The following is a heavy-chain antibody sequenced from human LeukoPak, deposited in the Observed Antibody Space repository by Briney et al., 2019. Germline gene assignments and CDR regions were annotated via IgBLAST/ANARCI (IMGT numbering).Heavy chain of an antibody. CDR1: GFTFSAYA. Sequence: GGSLRLSCAASGFTFSAYAMNWVRQAPGQGLEWVSAISGSDSGTYYAGSVKGRFTISRDNSKNTLYLQMNSLRAEDTAVYYCARGESKTYYYDSSGYYYFDYWGQGTLVTVSS. J-gene: IGHJ4*02. V-gene: IGHV3-23*01. CDR2: ISGSDSGT. D-gene: IGHD3-22*01. CDR3: ARGESKTYYYDSSGYYYFDY.